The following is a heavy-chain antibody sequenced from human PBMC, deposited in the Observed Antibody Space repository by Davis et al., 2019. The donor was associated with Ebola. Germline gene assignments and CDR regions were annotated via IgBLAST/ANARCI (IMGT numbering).Heavy chain of an antibody. Sequence: SETLSLTCSVSGGSISTYYWTWIRQPPGKGLEWIGDVYYSGSTNYNPSLKSRVTISVDTSKNQFSLKLSSVTAADTAVYYCARELIVIMAAAGTGAGDYYYYGMDVWGQGTTVTVSS. D-gene: IGHD6-13*01. V-gene: IGHV4-59*01. J-gene: IGHJ6*02. CDR3: ARELIVIMAAAGTGAGDYYYYGMDV. CDR1: GGSISTYY. CDR2: VYYSGST.